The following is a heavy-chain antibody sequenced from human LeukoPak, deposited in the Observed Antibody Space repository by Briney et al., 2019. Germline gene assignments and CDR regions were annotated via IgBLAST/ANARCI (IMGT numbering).Heavy chain of an antibody. Sequence: SETLSLTCTVSSGSISSYYWSWIRQPAGKGLEWIGRIYTSGSTNYNPSLKSRVTISVDKSKNQFSLKLSSVTAADTAVYYCAREDRRILDYWGQGTLVTVSS. V-gene: IGHV4-4*07. CDR1: SGSISSYY. CDR3: AREDRRILDY. J-gene: IGHJ4*02. CDR2: IYTSGST. D-gene: IGHD2-15*01.